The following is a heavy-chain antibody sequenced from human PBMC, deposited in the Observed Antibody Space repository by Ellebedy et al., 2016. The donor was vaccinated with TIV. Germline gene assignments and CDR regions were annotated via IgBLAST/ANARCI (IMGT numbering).Heavy chain of an antibody. CDR3: ARGAYGGNSEYYFDY. V-gene: IGHV1-18*01. J-gene: IGHJ4*02. Sequence: ASVKVSCXASGYTFTSYGISWVRQAPGQGLEWMGWISAYNGNTNYAQKLQGRVTMTTDTSTSTAYMELRSLRSDDTAVYYCARGAYGGNSEYYFDYWGQGTLVTVSS. CDR1: GYTFTSYG. D-gene: IGHD4-23*01. CDR2: ISAYNGNT.